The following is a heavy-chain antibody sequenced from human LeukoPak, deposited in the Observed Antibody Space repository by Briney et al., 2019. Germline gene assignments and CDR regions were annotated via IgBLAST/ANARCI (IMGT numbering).Heavy chain of an antibody. CDR3: ARGMRGIHYYGMDV. CDR2: IKQDGSEK. V-gene: IGHV3-7*04. Sequence: GGSLRLSCAASGFTFSNHWMAWVRQAPGKGLEWVANIKQDGSEKYYVDSVKGRVTISRDNAKNSVYLQMNSLRAEDTAVYYCARGMRGIHYYGMDVWGQGTAVTVSS. D-gene: IGHD3-16*01. CDR1: GFTFSNHW. J-gene: IGHJ6*02.